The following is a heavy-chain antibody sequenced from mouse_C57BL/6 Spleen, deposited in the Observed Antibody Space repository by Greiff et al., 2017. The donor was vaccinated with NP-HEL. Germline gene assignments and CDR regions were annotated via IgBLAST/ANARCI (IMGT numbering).Heavy chain of an antibody. CDR1: GYSFTDYN. J-gene: IGHJ4*01. CDR2: INPNYGTT. V-gene: IGHV1-39*01. D-gene: IGHD1-1*01. CDR3: ERGPVYYGSSVYAMDY. Sequence: VQLKQSGPELVKPGASVKISCKASGYSFTDYNMNWVKQSNGKSLEWIGVINPNYGTTSYNQKFKGKATLTADKSSSTAYIQLNSLTSEDSAVYFCERGPVYYGSSVYAMDYWGQGTSVTVAS.